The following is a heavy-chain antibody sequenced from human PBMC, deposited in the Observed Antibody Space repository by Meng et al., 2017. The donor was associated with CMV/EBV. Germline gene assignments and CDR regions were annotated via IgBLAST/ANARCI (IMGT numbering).Heavy chain of an antibody. CDR3: ASTVPLLRKWELQGGDAFDI. Sequence: SVKVSCKASGGTFSSYAISWVRQAPGQGLEWMGGIVPIFGTANYAQKFQGRVTITTDESTSTAYMELSSLRSEDTAVYYCASTVPLLRKWELQGGDAFDIWGQGTMVTVSS. V-gene: IGHV1-69*05. CDR1: GGTFSSYA. CDR2: IVPIFGTA. J-gene: IGHJ3*02. D-gene: IGHD1-26*01.